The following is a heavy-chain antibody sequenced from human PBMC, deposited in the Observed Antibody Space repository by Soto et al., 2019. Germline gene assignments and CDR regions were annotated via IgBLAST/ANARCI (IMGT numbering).Heavy chain of an antibody. V-gene: IGHV4-4*02. CDR3: ARCLHCSNGGRFDP. J-gene: IGHJ5*02. D-gene: IGHD2-8*01. CDR1: GVSISRSNW. Sequence: QVQLQESGPGLVTPSGTLSLTCSVSGVSISRSNWWTWLRQAPGKGREWIGELYPSGGTTYNPSLQNRVTISVDYSKNHLSLTLTSVTAADTAVYYCARCLHCSNGGRFDPWGQGALVTVSS. CDR2: LYPSGGT.